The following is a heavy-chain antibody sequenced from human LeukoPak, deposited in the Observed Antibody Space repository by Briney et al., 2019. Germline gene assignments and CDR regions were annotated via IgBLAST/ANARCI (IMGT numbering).Heavy chain of an antibody. V-gene: IGHV3-21*01. D-gene: IGHD5-24*01. CDR3: ARLIDRDGYEFDY. Sequence: GGSLRLSCAASGFTFSGYSMTWVRQAPGKGLEWVSLIASNGGNTYYADSVKGRFTISRDNAKNSLYLQMNSLRAEDTAVYYCARLIDRDGYEFDYWGQGTLVTVSS. CDR1: GFTFSGYS. J-gene: IGHJ4*02. CDR2: IASNGGNT.